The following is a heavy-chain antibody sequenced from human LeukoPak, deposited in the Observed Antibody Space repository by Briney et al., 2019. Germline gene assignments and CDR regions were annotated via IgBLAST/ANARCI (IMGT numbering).Heavy chain of an antibody. CDR2: IKQDGSEK. Sequence: GGSLRLSCAASGFTFSSYWMSWVRQAPGKGLEWVANIKQDGSEKYYVDSVKGRFTISRDNAKNSLYLQMNCLRAEDTAVYYCARGSGSYFYYYYYMDVWGKGTTVTVSS. V-gene: IGHV3-7*01. D-gene: IGHD1-26*01. CDR3: ARGSGSYFYYYYYMDV. CDR1: GFTFSSYW. J-gene: IGHJ6*03.